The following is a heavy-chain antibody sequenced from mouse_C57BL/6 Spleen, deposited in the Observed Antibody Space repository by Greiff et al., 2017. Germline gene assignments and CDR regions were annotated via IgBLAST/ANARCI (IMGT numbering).Heavy chain of an antibody. CDR1: GFTFSDYG. V-gene: IGHV5-17*01. J-gene: IGHJ4*01. D-gene: IGHD3-2*01. CDR3: ALRQGDYAMDY. CDR2: ISSGSSTI. Sequence: EVKLVESGGGLVKPGGSLKLSCAASGFTFSDYGMHWVRQAPEKGLEWVAYISSGSSTIYYADTVKGRFTISRDNAKNTLFLQMTSLRSEDTAMYYCALRQGDYAMDYWGQGTSVTVSS.